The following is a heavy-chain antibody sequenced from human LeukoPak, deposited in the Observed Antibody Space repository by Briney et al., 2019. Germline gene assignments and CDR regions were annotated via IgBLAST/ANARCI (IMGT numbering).Heavy chain of an antibody. V-gene: IGHV4-4*07. J-gene: IGHJ4*02. CDR2: IYTSGST. CDR1: GGSISSYY. CDR3: ARWISSSWNYYFDY. Sequence: SETLSLTCTVSGGSISSYYWSWIRQPAGKGLEWIGRIYTSGSTNYNPSLKSRVTMSVDTSKNQFSLKLSSVTAADTAVYYCARWISSSWNYYFDYWGQGTLATVSS. D-gene: IGHD6-13*01.